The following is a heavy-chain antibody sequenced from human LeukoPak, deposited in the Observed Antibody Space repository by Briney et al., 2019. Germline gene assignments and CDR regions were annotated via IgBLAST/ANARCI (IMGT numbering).Heavy chain of an antibody. J-gene: IGHJ4*02. CDR1: GVSFINYQ. CDR3: ARFIDYAFDS. D-gene: IGHD4-17*01. CDR2: IHTSGST. V-gene: IGHV4-4*09. Sequence: SETLSLTCTVSGVSFINYQWSWVRQPPGKGLEWIGYIHTSGSTNYNPSLKSRVTMSVDASKNQFSLRLSSMTAADTAVYYCARFIDYAFDSWGQGTLVTVSS.